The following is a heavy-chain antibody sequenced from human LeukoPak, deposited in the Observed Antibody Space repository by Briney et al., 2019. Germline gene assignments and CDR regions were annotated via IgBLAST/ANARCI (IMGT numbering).Heavy chain of an antibody. Sequence: PGGSLRLSCAASGFTFSSYWMSWVRQAPGKGLEWVANIKQDGSEKYYVDSVKGRFTISRDNAKNSLYLQMNSLRAEDTAVYYCARYNRGCSGGSCYSYAFDIWGQGTMVTVSS. CDR2: IKQDGSEK. J-gene: IGHJ3*02. CDR1: GFTFSSYW. V-gene: IGHV3-7*01. CDR3: ARYNRGCSGGSCYSYAFDI. D-gene: IGHD2-15*01.